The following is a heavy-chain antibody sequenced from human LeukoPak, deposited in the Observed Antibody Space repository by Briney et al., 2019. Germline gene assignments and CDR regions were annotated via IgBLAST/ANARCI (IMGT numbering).Heavy chain of an antibody. V-gene: IGHV1-18*01. Sequence: ASVKVSCKASGYTFTSYGISWVRQAPGQGLEWMGWISAYNGNTNYAQKLQGRVTMTTDTSTSTAYMELRSLRSDDTAVYYCARTRPSIVATIDAFDIWAKGQWSPSLQ. D-gene: IGHD5-12*01. CDR1: GYTFTSYG. CDR3: ARTRPSIVATIDAFDI. J-gene: IGHJ3*02. CDR2: ISAYNGNT.